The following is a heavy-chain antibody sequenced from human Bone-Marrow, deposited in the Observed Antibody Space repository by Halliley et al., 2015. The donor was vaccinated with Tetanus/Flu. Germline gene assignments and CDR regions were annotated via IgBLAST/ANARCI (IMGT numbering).Heavy chain of an antibody. CDR1: GFSFTKYA. D-gene: IGHD3-22*01. J-gene: IGHJ5*02. Sequence: SLRLSCAASGFSFTKYAMSWVRQAPGKGLEWISTVSGAGGRAYYADSVKGRFTIFRDNAENTLYLQLNSLRVDDTAMYFCARLYFYEDIGPRGWFDPWGPGTQVSLSS. V-gene: IGHV3-23*01. CDR2: VSGAGGRA. CDR3: ARLYFYEDIGPRGWFDP.